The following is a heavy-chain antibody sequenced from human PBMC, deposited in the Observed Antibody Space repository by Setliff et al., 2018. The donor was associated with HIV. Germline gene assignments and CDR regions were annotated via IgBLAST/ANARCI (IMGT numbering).Heavy chain of an antibody. J-gene: IGHJ6*03. D-gene: IGHD6-13*01. CDR2: IYTRGST. Sequence: ASETLSLTCTVPGGSISSGSYYWSWIRQPAGKGLEWIGRIYTRGSTNYNPSLKSRVTISVDTSKNQFSLKLTSVTAADTAVYYCARASTGYSSIWYRNGLTYYNYMDVWGRGTKVTVSS. CDR1: GGSISSGSYY. CDR3: ARASTGYSSIWYRNGLTYYNYMDV. V-gene: IGHV4-61*02.